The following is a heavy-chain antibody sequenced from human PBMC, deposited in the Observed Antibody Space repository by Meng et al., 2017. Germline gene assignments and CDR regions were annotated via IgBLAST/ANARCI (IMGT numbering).Heavy chain of an antibody. CDR2: ISGYIGNT. J-gene: IGHJ4*02. CDR1: GYTFSNYG. V-gene: IGHV1-18*01. CDR3: ARARIFDY. Sequence: ASVKVSCKASGYTFSNYGISWVRQAPGQGLEWMGWISGYIGNTNYAQKFQGRVTMTTDTSTSTAYMELRSLRSDDTAVYYCARARIFDYWGQGTLVTSPQ. D-gene: IGHD2-15*01.